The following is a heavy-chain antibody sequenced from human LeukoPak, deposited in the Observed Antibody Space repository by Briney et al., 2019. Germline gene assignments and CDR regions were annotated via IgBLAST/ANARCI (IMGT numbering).Heavy chain of an antibody. J-gene: IGHJ4*02. CDR3: ARVLERHFDY. Sequence: GASVKVSCKASGFTFTGYYIHWVRQAPGQGLEWMGWINPNSGGTNYAQKFQGRVTMTRDTSISTAYMELSRLRSDDTAVYYCARVLERHFDYWGQGTLVTVSS. D-gene: IGHD1-1*01. CDR2: INPNSGGT. V-gene: IGHV1-2*02. CDR1: GFTFTGYY.